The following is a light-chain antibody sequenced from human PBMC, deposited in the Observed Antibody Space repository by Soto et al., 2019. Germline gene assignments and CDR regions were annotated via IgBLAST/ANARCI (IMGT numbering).Light chain of an antibody. CDR1: QSVISS. CDR2: DAS. CDR3: QQRRNWPIT. J-gene: IGKJ5*01. V-gene: IGKV3-11*01. Sequence: EIVLTQSPATLSLSPGERATLSCRASQSVISSVAWYQQKPGQSPRLLIYDASNRATGIPARFSGSGSGTDFTLTISSLEPEDFAVYYCQQRRNWPITFGQGTRLEIK.